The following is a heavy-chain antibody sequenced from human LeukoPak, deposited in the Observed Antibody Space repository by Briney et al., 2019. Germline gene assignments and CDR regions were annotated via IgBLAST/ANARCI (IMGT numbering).Heavy chain of an antibody. J-gene: IGHJ4*02. CDR1: GFTVSSNY. Sequence: PGGSLRLSCAASGFTVSSNYMSWVRQAPGKGLEWVSVIYSGGSTYYADSVKGRFTISRHYSKNTLYLQMNSLRAEDTAVYYCARAPYYYDFPDYWGQGTLVTVSS. CDR3: ARAPYYYDFPDY. CDR2: IYSGGST. V-gene: IGHV3-53*04. D-gene: IGHD3-22*01.